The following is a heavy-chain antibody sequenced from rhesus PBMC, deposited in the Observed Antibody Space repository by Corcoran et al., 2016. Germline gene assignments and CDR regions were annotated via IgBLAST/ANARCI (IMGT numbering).Heavy chain of an antibody. CDR1: GGSIIGGYD. Sequence: QVQLQESGPGLVKPSETLSLTCAVSGGSIIGGYDWSWIRQPPGKGLEWIGYIYGSSGSTNYNPSLRNRVTISKDTSKNQFSLKLSSVTAADTAVYYCAREGGSSGWYNWGQGVLVTVSS. J-gene: IGHJ4*01. CDR3: AREGGSSGWYN. D-gene: IGHD6-31*01. CDR2: IYGSSGST. V-gene: IGHV4-76*01.